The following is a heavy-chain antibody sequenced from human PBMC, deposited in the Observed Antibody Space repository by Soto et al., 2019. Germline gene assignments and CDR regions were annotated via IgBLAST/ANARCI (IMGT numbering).Heavy chain of an antibody. D-gene: IGHD3-16*02. V-gene: IGHV3-23*01. CDR3: AKRMITFGGVIVTNAFDI. CDR2: ISDSGGGT. J-gene: IGHJ3*02. Sequence: EVQLLESGGGLVQPGGSLRLSCAASGLTFSNYAMSWVRQAPGKGLEWVLGISDSGGGTYYADSVKGRCTISRDNSKNTLYMQMSSLRAEDTAVYYCAKRMITFGGVIVTNAFDIWGQGTMVTVSS. CDR1: GLTFSNYA.